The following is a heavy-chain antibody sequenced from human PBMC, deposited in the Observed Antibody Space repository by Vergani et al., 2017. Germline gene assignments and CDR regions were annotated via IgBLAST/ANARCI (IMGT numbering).Heavy chain of an antibody. V-gene: IGHV4-39*07. CDR2: SYYSGST. CDR3: ARDQPRIQRLLNWFDP. D-gene: IGHD5-18*01. Sequence: QLQLQESGPGLVKPSETLSLPCTVSGGSISSSSYYWGWIRPPPGKGLGWIGRSYYSGSTYYNPSLKSRVTISVDTSKNQFSLKLSSVTAADTAVYYCARDQPRIQRLLNWFDPWGQGTLVTVSS. CDR1: GGSISSSSYY. J-gene: IGHJ5*02.